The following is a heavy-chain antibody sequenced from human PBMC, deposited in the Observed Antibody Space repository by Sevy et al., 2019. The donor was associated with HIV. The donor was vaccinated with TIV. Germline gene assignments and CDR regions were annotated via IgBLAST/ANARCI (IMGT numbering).Heavy chain of an antibody. CDR2: ITSGGGT. V-gene: IGHV3-23*01. D-gene: IGHD3-3*01. Sequence: GGSLRLSCVASGFSFTSYAMSWVRQAPGKGVECVSSITSGGGTHYAESVKGRLTISRDNSKNTLYLQIDSLRGEETAVYYCAKNTYDDYLDFWGQGTLVTVSS. J-gene: IGHJ4*02. CDR1: GFSFTSYA. CDR3: AKNTYDDYLDF.